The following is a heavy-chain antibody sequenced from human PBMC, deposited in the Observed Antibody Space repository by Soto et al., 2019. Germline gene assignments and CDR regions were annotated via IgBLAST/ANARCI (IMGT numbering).Heavy chain of an antibody. CDR3: HFAAEVSEYGMDV. J-gene: IGHJ6*02. CDR2: IIPIFGTA. V-gene: IGHV1-69*06. D-gene: IGHD2-15*01. Sequence: PGQGLEWMGGIIPIFGTANYAQKFQGRVTITADKSTSTAYMELSSLRSEDTAVYYCHFAAEVSEYGMDVWGPGTTVTVSS.